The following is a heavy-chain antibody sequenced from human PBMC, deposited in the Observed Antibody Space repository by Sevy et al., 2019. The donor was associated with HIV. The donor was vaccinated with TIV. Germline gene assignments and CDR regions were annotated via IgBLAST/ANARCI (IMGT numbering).Heavy chain of an antibody. CDR2: IIPIFATR. V-gene: IGHV1-69*13. Sequence: ASVKVSCKASGGSFSKYPFSWVRQAPGQGLEWMGGIIPIFATRNYGQKFQGRVTITADGATSTAYMQLSSLRPEDTAVYYCALAAQVTMKVAGGFFEYWGKGTLVTVSS. J-gene: IGHJ4*02. CDR3: ALAAQVTMKVAGGFFEY. D-gene: IGHD3-22*01. CDR1: GGSFSKYP.